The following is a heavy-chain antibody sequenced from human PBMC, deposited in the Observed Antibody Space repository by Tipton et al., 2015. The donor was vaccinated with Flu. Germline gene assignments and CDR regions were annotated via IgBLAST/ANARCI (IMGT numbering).Heavy chain of an antibody. J-gene: IGHJ4*02. V-gene: IGHV3-7*01. CDR1: GFTFSGYW. CDR3: VKMPDFDY. Sequence: SLRLSCIASGFTFSGYWMSWVRQAPGKGLEWVANIKQDGSKENYVDSVKGRFTISRDNAKNSLYLQMNSLRFEDTAVYYCVKMPDFDYWGQGTLVTVSS. CDR2: IKQDGSKE. D-gene: IGHD1-14*01.